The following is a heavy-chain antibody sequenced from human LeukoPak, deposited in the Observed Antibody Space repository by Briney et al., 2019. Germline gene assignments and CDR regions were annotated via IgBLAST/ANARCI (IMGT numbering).Heavy chain of an antibody. CDR1: GGSFSGYY. D-gene: IGHD3-22*01. J-gene: IGHJ5*02. CDR2: INHSGST. CDR3: ARGGPTVVVITLYNWFDP. Sequence: PSETLSLTCAVYGGSFSGYYWSWIRQPPGKGLEWIGEINHSGSTNYNPSLKSRVTISVDTSKNQFSLKLSSVTAADTAVYYCARGGPTVVVITLYNWFDPWGQGTLVTVSS. V-gene: IGHV4-34*01.